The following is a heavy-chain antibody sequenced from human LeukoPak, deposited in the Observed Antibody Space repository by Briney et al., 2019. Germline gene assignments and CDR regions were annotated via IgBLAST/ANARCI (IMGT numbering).Heavy chain of an antibody. CDR1: GFTVSSNY. Sequence: GGSLRLSCPASGFTVSSNYMSWVRQAPGKGLEWVSVIYSGGSTYYADSVKGRFTISRDNSKNTLYLQMNSLRAEDTAVYYCAREPGVHYGDPYPYWYFDLWGRGTLVTVSS. V-gene: IGHV3-53*01. CDR3: AREPGVHYGDPYPYWYFDL. CDR2: IYSGGST. J-gene: IGHJ2*01. D-gene: IGHD4-17*01.